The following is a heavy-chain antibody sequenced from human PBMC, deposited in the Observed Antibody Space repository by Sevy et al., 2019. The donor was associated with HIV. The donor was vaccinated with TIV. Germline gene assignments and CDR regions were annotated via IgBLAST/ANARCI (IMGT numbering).Heavy chain of an antibody. V-gene: IGHV3-48*01. D-gene: IGHD2-21*01. CDR3: ARAGGDCYSKNECWFVS. CDR1: GFTFSAYS. CDR2: ISSSSGTI. J-gene: IGHJ5*01. Sequence: GGSLRLSCAASGFTFSAYSMNWVRQAPGKGLEWVSYISSSSGTIYYADSVKGQFTISRDNAKSSLYLQMNGLRAEHTAVYYCARAGGDCYSKNECWFVSWGQGTLVTVSS.